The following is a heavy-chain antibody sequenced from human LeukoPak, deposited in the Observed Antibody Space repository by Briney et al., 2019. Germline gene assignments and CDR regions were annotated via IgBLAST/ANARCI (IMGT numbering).Heavy chain of an antibody. CDR3: ARVTYYPYDSSGYCGY. V-gene: IGHV4-38-2*01. CDR2: IYHSGST. J-gene: IGHJ4*02. Sequence: SETLSLTCAVSGYSISSGYYWGWIRQPPEKGLEWIGSIYHSGSTDYNPSLKSRVTISVDTSKNKFSLKLSSVTAADTAVYYCARVTYYPYDSSGYCGYWGQGTLVTVSS. CDR1: GYSISSGYY. D-gene: IGHD3-22*01.